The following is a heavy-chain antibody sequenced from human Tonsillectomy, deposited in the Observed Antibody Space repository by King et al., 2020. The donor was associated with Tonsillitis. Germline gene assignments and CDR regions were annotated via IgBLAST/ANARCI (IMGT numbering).Heavy chain of an antibody. CDR2: ISNDGVRT. Sequence: VQLVESGGGLVQPGGSLRLSCAASGFIFSNYAMHWVRQAPGKGLEYVSAISNDGVRTYYADSVKGRFTISKDNSKNTLYLQMGSLRAEDMAVYYCAREGGSGNYPWYFDLWGRGTLVTVSS. CDR1: GFIFSNYA. V-gene: IGHV3-64*07. J-gene: IGHJ2*01. D-gene: IGHD1-26*01. CDR3: AREGGSGNYPWYFDL.